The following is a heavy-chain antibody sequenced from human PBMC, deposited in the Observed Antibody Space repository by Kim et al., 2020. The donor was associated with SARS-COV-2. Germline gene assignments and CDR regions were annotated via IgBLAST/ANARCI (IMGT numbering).Heavy chain of an antibody. D-gene: IGHD3-3*01. J-gene: IGHJ4*02. Sequence: GGSLRLSCAASGFTVSSNYMSWVRQAPGKGLEWVSVIYSGGSTYYADSVKGRFTISRDNSKNTLYLQMNSLRAEDTAVYYCARGAYYDFWSGYLNWGQGTLVTVSS. V-gene: IGHV3-53*01. CDR1: GFTVSSNY. CDR2: IYSGGST. CDR3: ARGAYYDFWSGYLN.